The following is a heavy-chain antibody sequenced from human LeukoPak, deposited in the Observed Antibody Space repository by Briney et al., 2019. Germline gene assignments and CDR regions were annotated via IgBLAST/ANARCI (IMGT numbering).Heavy chain of an antibody. J-gene: IGHJ4*02. D-gene: IGHD2-2*01. CDR1: GYSFTSYW. CDR2: IYPGDSDT. Sequence: GESLKISCKGSGYSFTSYWIGWVRQMPGKGLEWMGIIYPGDSDTRYSPSFQGQVTISADKSISTAYLQWSSLKASDTAMYYCARRLYCSSTSCYGEWNFDYWGQGTLVTVSS. V-gene: IGHV5-51*01. CDR3: ARRLYCSSTSCYGEWNFDY.